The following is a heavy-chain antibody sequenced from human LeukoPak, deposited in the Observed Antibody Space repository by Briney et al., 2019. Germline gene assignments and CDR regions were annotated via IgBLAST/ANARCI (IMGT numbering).Heavy chain of an antibody. D-gene: IGHD3-10*01. CDR1: GFTFSSYA. V-gene: IGHV3-23*01. CDR3: ARAPALGGPVRGVPGRD. CDR2: ISGSGGST. Sequence: PGGSLRLSCAASGFTFSSYAMSWVRQAPGKGLEWVSAISGSGGSTYYADSVKGRFTISRDNSKNTLYLQMNSLRAEDSAVYYCARAPALGGPVRGVPGRDWGQGTLVTVSS. J-gene: IGHJ4*02.